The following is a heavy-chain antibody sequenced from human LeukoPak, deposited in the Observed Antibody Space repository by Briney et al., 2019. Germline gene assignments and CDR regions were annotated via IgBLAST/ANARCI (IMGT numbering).Heavy chain of an antibody. CDR3: ARGPIAVVNAGLGWFDP. J-gene: IGHJ5*02. D-gene: IGHD2-21*01. CDR2: LYSGGTT. CDR1: GFTVSSSY. Sequence: GGSLRLSCAASGFTVSSSYMSWVRQAPGKGLEWVSVLYSGGTTYYADSVKGRFTISRDNSKNMLYLQMNGLRAEDTAVYYCARGPIAVVNAGLGWFDPWGQGTLVTVSS. V-gene: IGHV3-53*01.